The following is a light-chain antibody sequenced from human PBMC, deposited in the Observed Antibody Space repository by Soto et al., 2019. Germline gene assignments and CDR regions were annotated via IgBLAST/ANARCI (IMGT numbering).Light chain of an antibody. CDR3: CSYAGSSMFV. V-gene: IGLV2-23*02. Sequence: QSALTQPASVSGSPGQSITISCTGTSSDVGPYNLVSWYHNHPGKSPKLMISEVVKRPSGVSNRFSGSKSGNTASLTISGLQAEDEADYYCCSYAGSSMFVFGGGTKLTVL. J-gene: IGLJ2*01. CDR2: EVV. CDR1: SSDVGPYNL.